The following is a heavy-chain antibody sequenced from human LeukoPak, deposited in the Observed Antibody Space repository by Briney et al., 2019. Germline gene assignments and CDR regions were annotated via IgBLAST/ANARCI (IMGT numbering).Heavy chain of an antibody. V-gene: IGHV3-15*01. CDR3: VTYEIAYSFGA. J-gene: IGHJ5*02. D-gene: IGHD2-21*01. Sequence: PGGSLRLFCAASGVPFITAWMNWVRQAPGKGLEGVGRIKSNAEGGTSDFDAIAEGRFLISRDDSKNTLFLHMNSLKVEDTAIYYCVTYEIAYSFGAWGQGTPVTVSS. CDR2: IKSNAEGGTS. CDR1: GVPFITAW.